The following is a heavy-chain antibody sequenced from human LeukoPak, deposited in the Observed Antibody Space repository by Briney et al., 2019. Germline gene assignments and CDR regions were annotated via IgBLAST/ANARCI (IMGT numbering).Heavy chain of an antibody. CDR3: ARLGRINVVVPAARRFDP. V-gene: IGHV4-34*01. D-gene: IGHD2-2*01. J-gene: IGHJ5*02. Sequence: SETLSLTCAVYGGSFSGYYWSWIRQPPGKGLEWIGEINHSGSTNYNPSLKSRVTISVDTSKNQFSLKLSSVTAADTAVYYCARLGRINVVVPAARRFDPWGQGTLVTVSS. CDR2: INHSGST. CDR1: GGSFSGYY.